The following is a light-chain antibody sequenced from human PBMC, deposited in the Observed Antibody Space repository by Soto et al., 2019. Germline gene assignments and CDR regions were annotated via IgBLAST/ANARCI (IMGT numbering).Light chain of an antibody. V-gene: IGLV2-14*01. CDR1: NSDVGGYNY. CDR3: SSYTTSSLYV. CDR2: DVS. Sequence: QSVLTQPSPLSGSPGQSITISCSGTNSDVGGYNYVSWYQQHPGKAPKLMIYDVSYRPSGISNRFSGSKSDNTASLTISGLQAEDEADYYCSSYTTSSLYVFGTGTKVTVL. J-gene: IGLJ1*01.